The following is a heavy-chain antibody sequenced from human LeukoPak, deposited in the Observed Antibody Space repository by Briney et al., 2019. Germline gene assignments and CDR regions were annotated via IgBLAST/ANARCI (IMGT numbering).Heavy chain of an antibody. CDR2: IRYDGSNK. J-gene: IGHJ4*02. V-gene: IGHV3-30*02. CDR3: ARDPGIAAAGTVGYFDS. Sequence: GGSLRLSCGASGFTFSTYGMHWVRQAPGKGLEWVAFIRYDGSNKYYADSVKGRFTISRDSSKNTLYLQMNSLRAEDTAVYYCARDPGIAAAGTVGYFDSWGQGILVTVSS. D-gene: IGHD6-13*01. CDR1: GFTFSTYG.